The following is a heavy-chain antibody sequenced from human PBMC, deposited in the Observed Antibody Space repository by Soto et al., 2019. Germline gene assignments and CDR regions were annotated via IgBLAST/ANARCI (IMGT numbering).Heavy chain of an antibody. J-gene: IGHJ5*02. CDR1: VFTINYYY. Sequence: GGSLRLSCAASVFTINYYYMHWIRQAPGKGLEWVSVVYTDGHTFYADSVKGRFTISRDNSKNTLYLQMNSLRAEATAHYYFAKDVGVAPYNLSEPWGPGALVTVS. D-gene: IGHD2-15*01. V-gene: IGHV3-66*01. CDR2: VYTDGHT. CDR3: AKDVGVAPYNLSEP.